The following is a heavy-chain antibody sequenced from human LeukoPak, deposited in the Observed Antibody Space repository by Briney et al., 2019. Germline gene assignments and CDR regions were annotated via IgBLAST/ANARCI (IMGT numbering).Heavy chain of an antibody. V-gene: IGHV4-34*01. Sequence: ASETLSLTCAVYGGSFSGYYWSWIRQPPGKGLEWIGEINHSGSTNYNPSLKSRVTISVDTPKNQFSLKLSSVTAADTAVYYCARLPYGDYSEHDDYWGQGTLVTVSS. D-gene: IGHD4-17*01. CDR1: GGSFSGYY. J-gene: IGHJ4*02. CDR2: INHSGST. CDR3: ARLPYGDYSEHDDY.